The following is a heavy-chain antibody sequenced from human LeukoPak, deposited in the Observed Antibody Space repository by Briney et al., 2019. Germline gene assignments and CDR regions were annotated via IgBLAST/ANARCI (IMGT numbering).Heavy chain of an antibody. J-gene: IGHJ1*01. Sequence: PSETLSLTCTVSGGSISSYYWTWIRQPPGKGLEWIGYIYYSGSTNYNPSLKSRVTISIDTSKNQFSLKLSSVTAADTAVYYCARGDSTVTPKYFQYWGQGTLVTVSS. D-gene: IGHD4-23*01. CDR3: ARGDSTVTPKYFQY. CDR1: GGSISSYY. V-gene: IGHV4-59*01. CDR2: IYYSGST.